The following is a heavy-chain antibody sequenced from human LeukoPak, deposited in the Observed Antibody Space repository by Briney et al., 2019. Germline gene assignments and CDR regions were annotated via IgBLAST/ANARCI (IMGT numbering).Heavy chain of an antibody. CDR3: ARDLMDDYVWGSYRPSSYYFDY. J-gene: IGHJ4*02. CDR2: IKQDGSEK. V-gene: IGHV3-7*01. CDR1: GFTFSSYW. D-gene: IGHD3-16*02. Sequence: GGSLRLSCAASGFTFSSYWMSWVRQAPGKGLEWVANIKQDGSEKYYVDSVKGRFTISRDNAKNSLYLQMNSLRAEDTAVYYCARDLMDDYVWGSYRPSSYYFDYWGQGTLVTVSS.